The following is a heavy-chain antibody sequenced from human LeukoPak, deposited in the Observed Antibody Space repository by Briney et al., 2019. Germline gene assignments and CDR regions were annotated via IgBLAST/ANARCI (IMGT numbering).Heavy chain of an antibody. D-gene: IGHD6-6*01. CDR2: INPNSGGT. CDR3: AREGLRSIAARRGTRDYMDV. V-gene: IGHV1-2*02. Sequence: ASVKVSCKASGYTFTGYYMHWVRQAPGQGLEWMGWINPNSGGTNYAQKFRGRVTMTRDTSISTAYMELSRLRSDDTAVYYCAREGLRSIAARRGTRDYMDVWGKGTTVIVSS. CDR1: GYTFTGYY. J-gene: IGHJ6*03.